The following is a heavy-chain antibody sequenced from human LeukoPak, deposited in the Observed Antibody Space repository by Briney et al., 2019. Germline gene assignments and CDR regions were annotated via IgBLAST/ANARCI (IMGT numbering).Heavy chain of an antibody. CDR2: IYYSGST. CDR1: GGSISSHY. Sequence: SETLSLTCTVSGGSISSHYWSWIRLPPGKGLEWIGSIYYSGSTNYNPSLKSRVTISLDTSKNQFSLKLSSVTAADTAVYYCARRDCGSGSYPFDYWGQGILVTVSS. V-gene: IGHV4-59*08. D-gene: IGHD3-10*01. CDR3: ARRDCGSGSYPFDY. J-gene: IGHJ4*02.